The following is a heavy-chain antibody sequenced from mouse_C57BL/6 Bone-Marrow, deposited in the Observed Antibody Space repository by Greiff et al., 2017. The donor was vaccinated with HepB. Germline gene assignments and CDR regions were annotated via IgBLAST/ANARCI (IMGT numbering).Heavy chain of an antibody. J-gene: IGHJ3*01. D-gene: IGHD1-1*01. V-gene: IGHV1-75*01. CDR2: IFPGSGST. CDR1: GYTFTDYY. CDR3: ARSPHYYGSSYVPFAY. Sequence: QVQLQQSGPELVKPGASVKISCKASGYTFTDYYINWVKQRPGQGLGWIGWIFPGSGSTYYNEKFKGKATLTVDKSSSTAYMLLSSLTSEDSAVYFCARSPHYYGSSYVPFAYWGQGTLVTVSA.